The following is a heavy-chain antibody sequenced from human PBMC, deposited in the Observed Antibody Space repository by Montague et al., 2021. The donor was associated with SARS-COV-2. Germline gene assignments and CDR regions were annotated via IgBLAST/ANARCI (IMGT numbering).Heavy chain of an antibody. CDR1: GDSFSSGDSY. J-gene: IGHJ4*02. D-gene: IGHD1-14*01. CDR2: LHYAGSA. Sequence: SETLSLTCSVSGDSFSSGDSYWGWLRQSPGKGLEWIGDLHYAGSAYYNPSLRSRVTISADTSKNQFSLKLNSVTAADTAVYYCVDKYNGIWYYFDHWGQGTLVTVSS. CDR3: VDKYNGIWYYFDH. V-gene: IGHV4-39*01.